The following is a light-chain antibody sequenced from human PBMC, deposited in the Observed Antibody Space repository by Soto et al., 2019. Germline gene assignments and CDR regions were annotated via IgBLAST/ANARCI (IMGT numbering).Light chain of an antibody. CDR3: QQSYSTPWT. Sequence: DIQITQSPSSLSASVAERVTITCLASQSISSYLNWYQQKPGKAPKLLIYAASSLQSGVPSRFSGSGSGTDFTLTISSLQPEDFATYYCQQSYSTPWTFGQGTKVDIK. V-gene: IGKV1-39*01. J-gene: IGKJ1*01. CDR2: AAS. CDR1: QSISSY.